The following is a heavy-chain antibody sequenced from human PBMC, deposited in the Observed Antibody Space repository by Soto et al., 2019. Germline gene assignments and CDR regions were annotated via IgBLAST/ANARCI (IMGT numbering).Heavy chain of an antibody. CDR2: ISAYNGNT. J-gene: IGHJ6*02. V-gene: IGHV1-18*01. D-gene: IGHD3-3*01. CDR1: GYTFTSYV. Sequence: ASVKVSCKASGYTFTSYVISWVRQAPGQGLEWKGWISAYNGNTNYAQKLQGRVTMTTDTSTSTAYMELRSLRSDDTAVYYCARDEGAFWAITICGVENYYGMDVWGQGTTVSVSS. CDR3: ARDEGAFWAITICGVENYYGMDV.